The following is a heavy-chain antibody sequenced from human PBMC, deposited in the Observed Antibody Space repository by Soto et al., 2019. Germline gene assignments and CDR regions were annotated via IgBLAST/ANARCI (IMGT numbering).Heavy chain of an antibody. Sequence: QVQLVESRGGVVQPGRSLRLSCAASGFTFSSYGMHWVRQAPGKGLEWVAVIWYDGSNKYYADSVKGRYTISRDNSKNTLYLQMNSLRAEDTAGYYCARDESGYPTYYFDYWGQGSLVTVSS. CDR3: ARDESGYPTYYFDY. D-gene: IGHD5-12*01. CDR1: GFTFSSYG. J-gene: IGHJ4*02. CDR2: IWYDGSNK. V-gene: IGHV3-33*01.